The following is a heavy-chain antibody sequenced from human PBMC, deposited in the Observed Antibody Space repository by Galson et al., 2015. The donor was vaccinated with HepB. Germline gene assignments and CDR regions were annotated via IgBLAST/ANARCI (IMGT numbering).Heavy chain of an antibody. V-gene: IGHV3-48*02. CDR1: GFTFSTSR. CDR3: ARDSSYYYGMDV. CDR2: MNSRNAI. J-gene: IGHJ6*02. D-gene: IGHD2-2*01. Sequence: SLRLSCAASGFTFSTSRMSWVRQAPGKGLEWISYMNSRNAIYYTNSVKGRFTISRDNAKNSLYLQMNSLRDEDSAVYFCARDSSYYYGMDVWGQGTTVTVSS.